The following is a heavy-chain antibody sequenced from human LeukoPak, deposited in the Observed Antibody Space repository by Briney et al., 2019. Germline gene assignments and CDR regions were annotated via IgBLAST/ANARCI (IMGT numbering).Heavy chain of an antibody. CDR3: ARESPYSSGWYGY. CDR2: INHSGST. V-gene: IGHV4-34*01. Sequence: SETLSLTCAVYGGSFSGYYWSWIRQPPGKGLEWIGEINHSGSTNYNPSLKSRVTISVDTSKNQFSLKLSSVIAADTAVYYCARESPYSSGWYGYWGQGTLVTVSS. CDR1: GGSFSGYY. D-gene: IGHD6-19*01. J-gene: IGHJ4*02.